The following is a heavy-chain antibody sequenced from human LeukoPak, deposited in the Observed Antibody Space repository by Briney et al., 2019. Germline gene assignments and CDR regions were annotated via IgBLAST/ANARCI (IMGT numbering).Heavy chain of an antibody. CDR3: AREGVLLWFGELSYYGKDV. V-gene: IGHV1-18*01. D-gene: IGHD3-10*01. CDR1: GYTFTSYG. J-gene: IGHJ6*02. CDR2: ISAYNGNT. Sequence: GASVKVSCKASGYTFTSYGISWVRQAPGQGLEWMGWISAYNGNTNYAQKLQGRVTMTTDTSTSTAYMELRSLRSDDTAVYYCAREGVLLWFGELSYYGKDVWGQGTTVTVSS.